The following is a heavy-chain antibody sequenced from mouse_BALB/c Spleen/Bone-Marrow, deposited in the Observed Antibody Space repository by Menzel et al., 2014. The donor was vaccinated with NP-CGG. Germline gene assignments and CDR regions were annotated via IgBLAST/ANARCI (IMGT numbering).Heavy chain of an antibody. D-gene: IGHD2-10*01. CDR3: ARGAYYGPGGAMDY. V-gene: IGHV7-1*02. CDR1: GFIFSDFY. J-gene: IGHJ4*01. CDR2: SRNKPNDYTT. Sequence: DVMLVESGGGLVQPGGSLRLSCAPSGFIFSDFYMEWVRQPPGKRLEWIAASRNKPNDYTTEYSASVKGRFIVSRDTSQSILYLQMNALRAEDTAIYYCARGAYYGPGGAMDYWGQGTSVTVSS.